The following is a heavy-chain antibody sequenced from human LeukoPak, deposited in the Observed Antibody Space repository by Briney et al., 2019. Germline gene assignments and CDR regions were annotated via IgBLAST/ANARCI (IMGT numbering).Heavy chain of an antibody. D-gene: IGHD3-10*01. J-gene: IGHJ4*02. Sequence: ASAKVSCKASGYTFTSYDINWVRQATGQGLEWMGWINPNSGGTNYAQKFQGRVTMTRDTSISTAYMELSRLRSDDTAVYYCASLWFGELWGFDYWGQGTLVTVSS. V-gene: IGHV1-2*02. CDR1: GYTFTSYD. CDR2: INPNSGGT. CDR3: ASLWFGELWGFDY.